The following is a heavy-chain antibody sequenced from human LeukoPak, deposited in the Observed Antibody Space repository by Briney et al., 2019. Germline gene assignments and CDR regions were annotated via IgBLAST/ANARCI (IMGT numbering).Heavy chain of an antibody. CDR3: AKATTPGIAVAWTIDY. Sequence: GGSLSLSSAPSGFTFTSTAMSWVSQAPGKGLEWVSAISGSGGSTYYADSVKGQFTISRDNSKNTLYMQMNILRAEDTAVYYCAKATTPGIAVAWTIDYWGQGTLVTVSS. D-gene: IGHD6-19*01. CDR1: GFTFTSTA. V-gene: IGHV3-23*01. CDR2: ISGSGGST. J-gene: IGHJ4*02.